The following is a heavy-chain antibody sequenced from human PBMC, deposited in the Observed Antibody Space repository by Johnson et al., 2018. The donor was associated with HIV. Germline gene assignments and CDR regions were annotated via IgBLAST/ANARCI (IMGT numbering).Heavy chain of an antibody. CDR2: IYSGGNT. CDR3: ARDGNAGYCTNGVCYNDAFDI. D-gene: IGHD2-8*01. J-gene: IGHJ3*02. V-gene: IGHV3-66*01. Sequence: VLLVESGGGLVQPGESLRLSCAASGFTVSNNYMHWVHQAPGKGLEWVSVIYSGGNTYYAASVKGRFIISRDNFKNTLYLQMNSLRAEDTAVYYCARDGNAGYCTNGVCYNDAFDIWGQGTMVTVSS. CDR1: GFTVSNNY.